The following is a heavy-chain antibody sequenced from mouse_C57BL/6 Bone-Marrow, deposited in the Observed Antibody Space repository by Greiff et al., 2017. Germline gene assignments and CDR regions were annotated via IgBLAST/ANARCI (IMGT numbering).Heavy chain of an antibody. J-gene: IGHJ4*01. V-gene: IGHV1-5*01. CDR2: IYPGNIDT. D-gene: IGHD2-3*01. Sequence: EVQLQQSGTVLARPGASVKMSCKTSGYTFTSYWMHWVKQRPGQGLEWIGAIYPGNIDTSYNQKFKGKAKLTAVTSASTAYMELSSLTNEDSAVYYCTRAGDGYFYYAMDYWGQGTSVTVSS. CDR3: TRAGDGYFYYAMDY. CDR1: GYTFTSYW.